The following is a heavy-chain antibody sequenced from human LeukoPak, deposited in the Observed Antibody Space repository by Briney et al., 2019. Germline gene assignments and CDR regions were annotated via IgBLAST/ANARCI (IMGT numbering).Heavy chain of an antibody. CDR2: ISSSSSYI. D-gene: IGHD4-17*01. V-gene: IGHV3-21*04. CDR1: GFTFSSYS. J-gene: IGHJ4*02. Sequence: GGSLRLSCAASGFTFSSYSMNWVRQAPGKGLEWVSSISSSSSYIYYADSVKGRFTISRDNSKNTLYLQMNSLRAEDTAVYYCAKDRGAYGDPYYFDYWGQGTLVTVSS. CDR3: AKDRGAYGDPYYFDY.